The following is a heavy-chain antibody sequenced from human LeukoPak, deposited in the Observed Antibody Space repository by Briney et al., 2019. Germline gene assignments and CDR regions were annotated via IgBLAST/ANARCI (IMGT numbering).Heavy chain of an antibody. Sequence: PGPSLRISGDASGFTFGTSAMTRGPQAPRQELQWVSANGSDNKPQYSESVKGWFAISRDNPKNTLFLQLNRLRAGDTGLYDCARDLNYYVAMDVWGQGTTATVSS. D-gene: IGHD3-10*02. CDR3: ARDLNYYVAMDV. CDR2: NGSDNKP. CDR1: GFTFGTSA. V-gene: IGHV3-23*05. J-gene: IGHJ6*02.